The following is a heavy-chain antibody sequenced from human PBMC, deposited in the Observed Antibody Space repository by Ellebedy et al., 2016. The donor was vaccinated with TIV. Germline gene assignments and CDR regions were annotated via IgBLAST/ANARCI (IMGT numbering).Heavy chain of an antibody. D-gene: IGHD2-15*01. CDR2: IIPIFGTA. V-gene: IGHV1-69*13. CDR3: ASLGYCSGGSCPD. CDR1: GGAFSSNT. J-gene: IGHJ4*02. Sequence: AASVKVSCKASGGAFSSNTISWVRQAPGQGLEWMGGIIPIFGTAKYAQRFQGRVTITADESTTTIYMELSNLRSEDTAGYYCASLGYCSGGSCPDWGRGTLVIVSS.